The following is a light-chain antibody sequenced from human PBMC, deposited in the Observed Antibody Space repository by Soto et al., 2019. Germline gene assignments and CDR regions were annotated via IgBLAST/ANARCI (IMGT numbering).Light chain of an antibody. V-gene: IGLV2-14*01. CDR3: SAYTITNTVV. CDR1: SRDIGNYKF. CDR2: EVS. J-gene: IGLJ2*01. Sequence: QSALTQPASVSGSPGQSITISCTGTSRDIGNYKFVSWYQQHPGKVPKLLIYEVSNRPSGISNRFSGSKSGNTASLTISGLQAEDEADYSCSAYTITNTVVFGGGTQLTVL.